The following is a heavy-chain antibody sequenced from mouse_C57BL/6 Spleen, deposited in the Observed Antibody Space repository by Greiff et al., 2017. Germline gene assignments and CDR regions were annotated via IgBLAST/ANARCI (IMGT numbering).Heavy chain of an antibody. CDR2: IDPETGGT. V-gene: IGHV1-15*01. Sequence: VQLQQSGAELVRPGASVTLSCKASGYTFTDYEMHWVKQTPVHGLEWIGAIDPETGGTAYNQKFKGKAILTADKSSSTAYMELRSLTSEDSAVYYCTREGSYGNYDYFDYWGQGTTLTVSS. J-gene: IGHJ2*01. CDR1: GYTFTDYE. CDR3: TREGSYGNYDYFDY. D-gene: IGHD2-1*01.